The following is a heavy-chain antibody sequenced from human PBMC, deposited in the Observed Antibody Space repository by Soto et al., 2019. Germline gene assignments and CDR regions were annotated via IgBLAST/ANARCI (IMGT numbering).Heavy chain of an antibody. D-gene: IGHD2-21*01. V-gene: IGHV3-33*08. CDR2: IWYDGSNK. J-gene: IGHJ4*02. CDR3: ARDFAAVWDDGYNSVIDY. CDR1: GCTFVSYG. Sequence: PVGLKRLSCSVSGCTFVSYGVHCVRKTPGKGLEWVAVIWYDGSNKYYADSVKGRFTISRDNSKNTLYLQMNSLRAEDTAVYYCARDFAAVWDDGYNSVIDYWGQGTLVTGSS.